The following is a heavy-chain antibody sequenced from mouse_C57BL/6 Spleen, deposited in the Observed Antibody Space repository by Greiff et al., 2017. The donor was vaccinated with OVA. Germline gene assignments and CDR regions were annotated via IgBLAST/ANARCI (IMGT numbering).Heavy chain of an antibody. CDR1: GFTFSSYA. CDR2: ISSGGDYI. V-gene: IGHV5-9-1*02. D-gene: IGHD2-12*01. CDR3: TRVTRDFDY. J-gene: IGHJ2*01. Sequence: EVKVVESGEGLVKPGGSLKLSCAASGFTFSSYAMSWVRQTPEKRLEWVAYISSGGDYIYYADTVKGRFTISRDNARNTLYLQMSSLKSEDTAMYYCTRVTRDFDYWGQGTTLTVSS.